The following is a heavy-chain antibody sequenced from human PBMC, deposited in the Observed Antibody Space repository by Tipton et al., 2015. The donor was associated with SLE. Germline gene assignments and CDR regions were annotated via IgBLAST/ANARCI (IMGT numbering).Heavy chain of an antibody. CDR1: GGSINRSY. Sequence: TLSLTCTVSGGSINRSYWSWIRQPPGKGLEWIGYVYYSGSTNYNPSLKSRVTISMDPSKNQFSLKLNSVTAADTAVYYCASGGRAAAGTVYYYGMDVWGQGTTVTVSS. D-gene: IGHD6-13*01. J-gene: IGHJ6*02. CDR3: ASGGRAAAGTVYYYGMDV. CDR2: VYYSGST. V-gene: IGHV4-59*12.